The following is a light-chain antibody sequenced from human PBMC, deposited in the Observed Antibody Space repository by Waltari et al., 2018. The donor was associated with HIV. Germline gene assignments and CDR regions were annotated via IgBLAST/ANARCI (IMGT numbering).Light chain of an antibody. Sequence: QSVLTQPPSVSAAPGQKVTFSCSSSTSNIGDNYVSWYRQLPGPAPKLLIYENNKRPSGIPVRFSGSKSGTSATRGITGLQTGDEADYYCGTWDSNLSAWVFGGGTKLTVL. CDR1: TSNIGDNY. J-gene: IGLJ3*02. CDR2: ENN. CDR3: GTWDSNLSAWV. V-gene: IGLV1-51*02.